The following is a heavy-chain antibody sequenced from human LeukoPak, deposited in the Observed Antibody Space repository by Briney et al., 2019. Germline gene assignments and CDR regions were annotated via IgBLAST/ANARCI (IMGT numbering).Heavy chain of an antibody. CDR3: AYTMVRGYYYYYMDV. D-gene: IGHD3-10*01. CDR2: ISYDGSNK. Sequence: GGSLRLSCAASGFTFSSYGMHWVRQAPGKGLEWVAVISYDGSNKYYADSVKGRFTISRDNSKNTLYLQMNSLRAEDTAVYYCAYTMVRGYYYYYMDVWGKGTTVTVSS. J-gene: IGHJ6*03. V-gene: IGHV3-30*03. CDR1: GFTFSSYG.